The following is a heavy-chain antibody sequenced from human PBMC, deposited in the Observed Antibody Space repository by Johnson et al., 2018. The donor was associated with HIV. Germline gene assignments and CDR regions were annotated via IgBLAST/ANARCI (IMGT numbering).Heavy chain of an antibody. V-gene: IGHV3-11*04. CDR3: ARDRKSVNSYGLNHDAFDI. CDR2: ISSSGSTI. J-gene: IGHJ3*02. Sequence: VQLVESGGGLAKPAWSPRLSCAASQFTFSDYYMSWIRQAPGKGLEWVSYISSSGSTIYYADSVKGRFTISRDNAKNSLYLQMNSLRAEDTAVYYCARDRKSVNSYGLNHDAFDIWCQGTMVTVSS. CDR1: QFTFSDYY. D-gene: IGHD5-18*01.